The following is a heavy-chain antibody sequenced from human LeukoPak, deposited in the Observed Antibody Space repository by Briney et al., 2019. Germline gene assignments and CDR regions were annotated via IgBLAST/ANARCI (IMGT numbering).Heavy chain of an antibody. CDR2: ISSSSSYI. CDR1: GFTFSSYS. J-gene: IGHJ5*02. Sequence: PGGSLRLSCAASGFTFSSYSMNWVRQVPGKGLEWVSSISSSSSYIYYADSVKGRFTISRDNAKNSLYLQMNSLRAEDTAVYYCAAIVVPAARNWFDPWGQGTLVTVSS. V-gene: IGHV3-21*01. D-gene: IGHD2-2*01. CDR3: AAIVVPAARNWFDP.